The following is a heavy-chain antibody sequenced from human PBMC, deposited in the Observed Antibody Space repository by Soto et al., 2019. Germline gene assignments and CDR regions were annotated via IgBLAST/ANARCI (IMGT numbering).Heavy chain of an antibody. J-gene: IGHJ4*02. CDR3: AKDFGSSGYYYEDY. D-gene: IGHD3-22*01. Sequence: GGSLDLSCAASGFPFSSYAMSWVRQAPGKGLEWVSAISGSGGSTYYADSVKGRFTISRDNSKNTLYLQMNSLRAEDTAVYYCAKDFGSSGYYYEDYWGQGTLVTVSS. V-gene: IGHV3-23*01. CDR1: GFPFSSYA. CDR2: ISGSGGST.